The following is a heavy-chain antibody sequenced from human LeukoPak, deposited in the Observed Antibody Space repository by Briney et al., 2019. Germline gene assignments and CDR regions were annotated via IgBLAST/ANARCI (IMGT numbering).Heavy chain of an antibody. D-gene: IGHD2-8*02. J-gene: IGHJ5*02. CDR3: ARGRPDIVRVVVRIRLNP. Sequence: SETLSLTCAVYGGSFSGYYWSWIRQPPGKGLEWIGEINHSGSTNYNPSLKSRVTISADMSKNQFSLKLSSVTAADTAVYYCARGRPDIVRVVVRIRLNPWGQGTLVTVSS. CDR2: INHSGST. V-gene: IGHV4-34*01. CDR1: GGSFSGYY.